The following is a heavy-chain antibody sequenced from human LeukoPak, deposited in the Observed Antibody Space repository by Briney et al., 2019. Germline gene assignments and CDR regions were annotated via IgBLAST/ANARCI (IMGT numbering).Heavy chain of an antibody. CDR1: GFTVSSNY. CDR3: AKGGYYYANFDY. D-gene: IGHD5-18*01. Sequence: GGSLRLSCAASGFTVSSNYMSWVRQAPGKGLEWVSVIYAGGGTYYSDSVKGRFTISRDNSKNTLYLQMNSLRAEDTAVYYCAKGGYYYANFDYWGQGTLVTVSS. CDR2: IYAGGGT. V-gene: IGHV3-53*01. J-gene: IGHJ4*02.